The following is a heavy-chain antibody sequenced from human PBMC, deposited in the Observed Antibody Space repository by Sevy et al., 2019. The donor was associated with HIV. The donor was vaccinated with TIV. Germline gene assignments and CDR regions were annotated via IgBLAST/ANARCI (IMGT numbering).Heavy chain of an antibody. CDR3: ARVAVEYCTDDCYHRFDF. Sequence: GGSLRLSCAASGFTFTLYAIHWVRQAPGKGLEWVALISYSGNNKNYADSVKGRFTISRDDSKNTAYLQMNNLRTDDTAVYYCARVAVEYCTDDCYHRFDFWGQGTQVTVSS. J-gene: IGHJ4*02. V-gene: IGHV3-30-3*01. CDR1: GFTFTLYA. D-gene: IGHD2-21*02. CDR2: ISYSGNNK.